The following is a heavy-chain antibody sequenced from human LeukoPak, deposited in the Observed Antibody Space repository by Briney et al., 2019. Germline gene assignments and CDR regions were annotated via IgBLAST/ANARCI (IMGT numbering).Heavy chain of an antibody. CDR2: INPNNRGA. J-gene: IGHJ4*02. D-gene: IGHD3-9*01. Sequence: GASVKVSCKASGYTFTVYYIHWVRQAPGQGLEWMGWINPNNRGAKYAQKFQGRVTMTRDTSINTAYMELSSLRSDDTAIYYCARLRYTNPYDYWGQGTLLTVSS. V-gene: IGHV1-2*02. CDR1: GYTFTVYY. CDR3: ARLRYTNPYDY.